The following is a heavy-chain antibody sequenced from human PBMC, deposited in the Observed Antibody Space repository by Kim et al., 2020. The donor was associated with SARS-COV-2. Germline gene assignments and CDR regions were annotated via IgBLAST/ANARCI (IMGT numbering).Heavy chain of an antibody. Sequence: SETLSLTCTVSGGSVSSGSYYWSWIRQPPGKGLEWIGYIYYSGSTNYNPSLKSRVTISVDTSKNQFSLKLSSVTAADTAVSYCARDNRSYYYYGMDVWGQGTTVTVSS. CDR2: IYYSGST. J-gene: IGHJ6*02. CDR3: ARDNRSYYYYGMDV. CDR1: GGSVSSGSYY. V-gene: IGHV4-61*01.